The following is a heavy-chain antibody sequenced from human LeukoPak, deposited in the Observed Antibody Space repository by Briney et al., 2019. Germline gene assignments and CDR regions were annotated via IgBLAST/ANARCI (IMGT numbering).Heavy chain of an antibody. J-gene: IGHJ3*02. CDR2: IYTSGST. V-gene: IGHV4-4*07. D-gene: IGHD3-22*01. Sequence: SETLSLTCTVSGGSISSYYWSWIRQPAGKGLEWIGRIYTSGSTNYNPSLKSRVTMSVDTSKNQFSLKLSSVTAADTAVYYCARDPGDYYDSSGPSYAFDIWGQGTMVTVSS. CDR3: ARDPGDYYDSSGPSYAFDI. CDR1: GGSISSYY.